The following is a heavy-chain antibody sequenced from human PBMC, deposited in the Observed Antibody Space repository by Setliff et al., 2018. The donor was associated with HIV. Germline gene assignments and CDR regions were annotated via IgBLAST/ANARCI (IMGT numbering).Heavy chain of an antibody. CDR1: GYSINNIHY. D-gene: IGHD3-10*02. Sequence: PSETLSLTCYVSGYSINNIHYWGWIRQPPGKGLECLGNIYDGGTTYHNPSLKGRVTISIDTSKAQFSLKLISVTAADTAVYYCVRRDVSFLFGQFDSWGQGILVTVSS. V-gene: IGHV4-38-2*01. CDR3: VRRDVSFLFGQFDS. CDR2: IYDGGTT. J-gene: IGHJ4*02.